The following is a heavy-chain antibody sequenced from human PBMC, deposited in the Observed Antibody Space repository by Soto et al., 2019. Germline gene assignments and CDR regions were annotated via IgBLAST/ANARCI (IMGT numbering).Heavy chain of an antibody. CDR2: ISVGSGSI. V-gene: IGHV3-48*01. CDR1: GFSFRSYA. J-gene: IGHJ3*02. D-gene: IGHD3-22*01. Sequence: EEQLVESGGGLVQPGGSLRVSCAASGFSFRSYAMNWVRQAPGKGLEWVSYISVGSGSIFYADSVKGRFTISRDDAKNSLYLQINTLRGEDPAVYYCVRDDRWAFDIWGQGTMVTVSS. CDR3: VRDDRWAFDI.